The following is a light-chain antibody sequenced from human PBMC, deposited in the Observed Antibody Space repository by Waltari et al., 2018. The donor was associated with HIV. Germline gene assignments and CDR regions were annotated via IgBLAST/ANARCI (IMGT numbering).Light chain of an antibody. Sequence: NFILTQPHSVSGSPGKTVTISCTRSSGNIASDPVQWYQLRPDNSPSHVIYENKQRRAGVPDRFSGSIDRSTNSASLTISGLMAEDEADYYCLSYDGVNQVFGGGTKLTVL. V-gene: IGLV6-57*01. CDR2: ENK. CDR1: SGNIASDP. J-gene: IGLJ3*02. CDR3: LSYDGVNQV.